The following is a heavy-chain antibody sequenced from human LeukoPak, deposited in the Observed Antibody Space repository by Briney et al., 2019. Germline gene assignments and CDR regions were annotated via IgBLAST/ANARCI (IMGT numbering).Heavy chain of an antibody. V-gene: IGHV3-23*01. Sequence: GGSLRLSCAASGFTFSSYAMGWVRQAPGKGLEWVSGISGSGVSTDHTDSVKGRFTISRDNSKNTMYLQMNSLRAEDTAVYHCAKESSGGSSDYYFDNWGQGTLVTVSS. CDR3: AKESSGGSSDYYFDN. D-gene: IGHD2-15*01. CDR2: ISGSGVST. CDR1: GFTFSSYA. J-gene: IGHJ4*02.